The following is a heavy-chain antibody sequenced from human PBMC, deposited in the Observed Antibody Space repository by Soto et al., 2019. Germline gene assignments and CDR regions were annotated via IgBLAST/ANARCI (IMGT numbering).Heavy chain of an antibody. CDR3: ARDSRYYYGSGSRDYYYGMDV. J-gene: IGHJ6*02. D-gene: IGHD3-10*01. CDR2: IIALLGTA. CDR1: GYTFSSYD. V-gene: IGHV1-69*13. Sequence: SVKVSCKASGYTFSSYDISWVRQAPGQGLEWMGGIIALLGTANYAQKFQGRVTMTADASTGTAYMELSSVRSEDTAVYYCARDSRYYYGSGSRDYYYGMDVWGQGTTVTVSS.